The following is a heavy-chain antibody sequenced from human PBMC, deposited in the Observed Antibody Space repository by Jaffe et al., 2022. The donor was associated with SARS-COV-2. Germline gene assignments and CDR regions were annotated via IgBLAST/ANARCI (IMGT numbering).Heavy chain of an antibody. D-gene: IGHD5-18*01. CDR2: ISHSGSL. J-gene: IGHJ4*02. Sequence: QVQLQESGPGLVKPSETLSLTCTVSGGSVSSDSYYWSWIRQPPGKGLEWIGYISHSGSLNNNPSLNSRVTISLDTSKNQFSLELSSMTAADTAVYYCARSQIGYNYGRYYFDYWGQGTLVTVSS. V-gene: IGHV4-61*01. CDR1: GGSVSSDSYY. CDR3: ARSQIGYNYGRYYFDY.